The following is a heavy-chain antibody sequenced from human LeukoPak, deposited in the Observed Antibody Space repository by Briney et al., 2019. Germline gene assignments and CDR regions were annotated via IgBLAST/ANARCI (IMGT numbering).Heavy chain of an antibody. CDR2: FIPIFGTS. CDR1: GGTFSSYA. J-gene: IGHJ4*02. V-gene: IGHV1-69*05. D-gene: IGHD6-13*01. Sequence: SVKVSCKASGGTFSSYAISWVRQAPGQGLEWMGGFIPIFGTSNYAQKFQGRVTIATDESTSTAYMELSSLRSEDTAVYYCARPDSSSWYYFDYWGQGTLVTVSS. CDR3: ARPDSSSWYYFDY.